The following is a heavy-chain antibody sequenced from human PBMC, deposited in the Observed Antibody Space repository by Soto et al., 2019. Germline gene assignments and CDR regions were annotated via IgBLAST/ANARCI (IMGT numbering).Heavy chain of an antibody. V-gene: IGHV1-69*13. CDR2: IIPIFGTA. CDR3: ARGSVDTAMAPDC. J-gene: IGHJ4*02. CDR1: GGTFSSYA. Sequence: SVKVSFKASGGTFSSYAISWVRQAPGQGLEWMGGIIPIFGTANYAQKFQGRVTITADESTSTAYMELSSLRSEDTAVYYCARGSVDTAMAPDCWGQGTLVTVSS. D-gene: IGHD5-18*01.